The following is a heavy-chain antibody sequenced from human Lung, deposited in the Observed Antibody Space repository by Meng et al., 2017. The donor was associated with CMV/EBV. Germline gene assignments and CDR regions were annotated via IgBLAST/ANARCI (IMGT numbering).Heavy chain of an antibody. CDR2: ISAYTGNT. V-gene: IGHV1-18*01. Sequence: VPMVQSGAKVKKPGASVKVSCKASGYTFTTYGISWVRQAPGQGLEWMGWISAYTGNTKYAQKLQGRVTMTTDTSTSTAYMELRSMRSDDTALYYCARAEVFYGVFDSWGQGTLVTVSS. D-gene: IGHD4-17*01. CDR1: GYTFTTYG. J-gene: IGHJ5*01. CDR3: ARAEVFYGVFDS.